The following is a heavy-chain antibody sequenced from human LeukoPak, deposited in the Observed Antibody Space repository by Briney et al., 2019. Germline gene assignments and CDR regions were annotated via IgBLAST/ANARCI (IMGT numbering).Heavy chain of an antibody. CDR2: IGTSTSYI. CDR3: ARLRYLPSYYYYMDV. J-gene: IGHJ6*03. Sequence: GGSLRLSCAASGFTFSTYIMNWVRQTPGKGLEWVSSIGTSTSYIYYADSVKGRFTISRDNAKNSLYLQMNSLRAEDTAVYYCARLRYLPSYYYYMDVWGKGTTVTVSS. CDR1: GFTFSTYI. D-gene: IGHD3-9*01. V-gene: IGHV3-21*01.